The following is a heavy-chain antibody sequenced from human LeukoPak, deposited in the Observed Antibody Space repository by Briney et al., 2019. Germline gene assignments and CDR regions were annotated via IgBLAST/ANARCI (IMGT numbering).Heavy chain of an antibody. D-gene: IGHD1-26*01. Sequence: SETLSLTCTVSGGSISSYYWSWIRQPPGKGLEWIGYIYYSGSTNYNPSLKSRVTMSVDTSKNQFSLKLSSVTAADTAVYYCARESVGATGYYYYYMDVWGKGTTVTVSS. J-gene: IGHJ6*03. CDR3: ARESVGATGYYYYYMDV. CDR1: GGSISSYY. V-gene: IGHV4-59*12. CDR2: IYYSGST.